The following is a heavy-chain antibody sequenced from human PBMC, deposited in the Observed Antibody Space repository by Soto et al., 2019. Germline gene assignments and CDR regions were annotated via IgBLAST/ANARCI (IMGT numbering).Heavy chain of an antibody. CDR3: ARLYLGVVGPSLI. J-gene: IGHJ3*02. V-gene: IGHV5-51*01. CDR2: IYPGDSDT. CDR1: GYIFTSYW. D-gene: IGHD3-3*01. Sequence: PGESLKISCNGSGYIFTSYWIGWVRQMPGKGLEWMGIIYPGDSDTRYSPSFQGQVTISADKSISTAYLQWSSLKASDTAMYYCARLYLGVVGPSLIWGQGTMVTVSS.